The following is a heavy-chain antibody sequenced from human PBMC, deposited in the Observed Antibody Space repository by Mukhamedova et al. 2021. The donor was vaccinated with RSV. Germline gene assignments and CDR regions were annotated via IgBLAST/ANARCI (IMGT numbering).Heavy chain of an antibody. D-gene: IGHD2-15*01. V-gene: IGHV3-74*01. CDR3: ARRGEPGGFAY. J-gene: IGHJ4*01. CDR1: GFTFSNYW. CDR2: IKGDGRSI. Sequence: GFTFSNYWMFWVRQAPWKGLAWVAGIKGDGRSIIYADSVKSRFTLSRDNAKNTLHLQMNSLRADDTAAYYCARRGEPGGFAYWG.